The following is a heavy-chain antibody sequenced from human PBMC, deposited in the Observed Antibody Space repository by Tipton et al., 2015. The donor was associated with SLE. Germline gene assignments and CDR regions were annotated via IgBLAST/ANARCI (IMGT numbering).Heavy chain of an antibody. CDR3: ARTNPYYYYYMDV. CDR2: IYYSGST. Sequence: GLVKPSETLSLTCTVSGGSISSYYWSWIRQPPGKGLEWIGYIYYSGSTNCNPSLKSRVTISVDTSKNQFSLKLSSVTAADTAVYYCARTNPYYYYYMDVWGKGTTVTVSS. V-gene: IGHV4-59*01. CDR1: GGSISSYY. J-gene: IGHJ6*03.